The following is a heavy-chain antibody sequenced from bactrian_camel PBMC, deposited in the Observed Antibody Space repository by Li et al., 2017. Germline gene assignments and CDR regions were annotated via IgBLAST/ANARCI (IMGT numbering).Heavy chain of an antibody. CDR3: APTPRPPPYIRNSRGSPTCEVPNC. Sequence: VQLVESGGGLVQPGGSLRLSCAASGFTFSSYAMSWVRQAPGKGLEWVSAINSGGGSRYYADSVKGRFTMSPDNTRNTVALEMTSLKPDDTARYYCAPTPRPPPYIRNSRGSPTCEVPNCWGQRTQVTVS. CDR1: GFTFSSYA. V-gene: IGHV3S40*01. D-gene: IGHD2*01. CDR2: INSGGGSR. J-gene: IGHJ4*01.